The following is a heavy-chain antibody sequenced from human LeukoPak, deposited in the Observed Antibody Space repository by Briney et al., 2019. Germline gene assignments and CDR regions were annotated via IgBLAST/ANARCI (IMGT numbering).Heavy chain of an antibody. Sequence: GGSLRLSCAACGFTVSSNYMIWVRQAPGKGLEWVSVIYSGGSKYYADSVKGRVTISRDNSKNTLYLQMSSLRAEDTAVYYCAREDILTWFDYWGQGTLVTVSS. CDR3: AREDILTWFDY. J-gene: IGHJ4*02. CDR1: GFTVSSNY. V-gene: IGHV3-53*01. CDR2: IYSGGSK. D-gene: IGHD3-9*01.